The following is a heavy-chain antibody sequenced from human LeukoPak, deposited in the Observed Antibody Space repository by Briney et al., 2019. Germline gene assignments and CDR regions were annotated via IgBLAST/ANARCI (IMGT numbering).Heavy chain of an antibody. J-gene: IGHJ3*02. D-gene: IGHD3-10*01. CDR1: GGSISSGSYY. CDR3: ARRRVGYAFDI. V-gene: IGHV4-61*02. Sequence: PSETLSLTCTVSGGSISSGSYYWSWIRQPAGKGLEWIGRIYTSGSTNYNPSLKSRVTISVDTSKNQFSLKLSSVTAADTAVYYCARRRVGYAFDIWGQGTMVTVSS. CDR2: IYTSGST.